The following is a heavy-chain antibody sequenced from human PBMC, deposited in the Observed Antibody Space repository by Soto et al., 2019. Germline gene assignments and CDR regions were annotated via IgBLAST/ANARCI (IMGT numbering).Heavy chain of an antibody. D-gene: IGHD2-15*01. Sequence: ETLSHSYRETGVSINSTSYDCGWIRQPPGRGLEWIGSIYYAGATYYNPFLRSRVTMSVDTSRNQFSLNLNSVTAADTALYYCVRQRRYCSGDTCYKDFDYWGQGTLVTVSS. J-gene: IGHJ4*02. CDR3: VRQRRYCSGDTCYKDFDY. CDR1: GVSINSTSYD. CDR2: IYYAGAT. V-gene: IGHV4-39*01.